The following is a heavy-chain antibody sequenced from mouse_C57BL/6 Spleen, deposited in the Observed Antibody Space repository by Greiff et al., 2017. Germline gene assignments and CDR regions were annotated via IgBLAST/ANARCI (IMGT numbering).Heavy chain of an antibody. V-gene: IGHV5-17*01. Sequence: EVKLVESGGGLVKPGGSLKLSCAASGFTFSDYGMHWVRQAPEKGLEWVAYISSGSSTIYYADTVKGRFTITRDNAKNTLFLQMTSLRSEDTAMYYCAGSNYSYAMDYWGQGTSVTVSS. CDR2: ISSGSSTI. CDR1: GFTFSDYG. J-gene: IGHJ4*01. D-gene: IGHD2-5*01. CDR3: AGSNYSYAMDY.